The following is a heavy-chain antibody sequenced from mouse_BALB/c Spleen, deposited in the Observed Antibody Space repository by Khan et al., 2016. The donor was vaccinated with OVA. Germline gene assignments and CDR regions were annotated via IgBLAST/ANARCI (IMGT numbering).Heavy chain of an antibody. D-gene: IGHD4-1*01. CDR3: ARGAGTTYGMDY. Sequence: QVQLKQSGAELMKPGASVKISCKATGYTFSNYWIERVKQRPGHGLEWIGEILPGRDSNNYNETFKGKATLTADTSSNTAYMQLSSLTYDDSAVYYCARGAGTTYGMDYWGQGTSVTVAS. V-gene: IGHV1-9*01. J-gene: IGHJ4*01. CDR2: ILPGRDSN. CDR1: GYTFSNYW.